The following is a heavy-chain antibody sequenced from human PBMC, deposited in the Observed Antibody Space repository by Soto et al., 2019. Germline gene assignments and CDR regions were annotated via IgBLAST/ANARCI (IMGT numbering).Heavy chain of an antibody. Sequence: QLQLQESGPGLVKPSETLSLTCSVSDDSINSDKYYWGWIRQPPGKGREWIGSIYYRGNAYYNPALQPRVAISLATSKSPFSLKLNSVPAADSAVYFCARLEGLATISYYFDFWGPGALVTGSS. V-gene: IGHV4-39*01. D-gene: IGHD3-9*01. CDR1: DDSINSDKYY. CDR2: IYYRGNA. CDR3: ARLEGLATISYYFDF. J-gene: IGHJ4*02.